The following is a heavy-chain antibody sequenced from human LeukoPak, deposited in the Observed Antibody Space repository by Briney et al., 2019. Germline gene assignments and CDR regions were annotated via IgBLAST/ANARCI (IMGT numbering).Heavy chain of an antibody. V-gene: IGHV4-59*01. Sequence: PSETRSLTCTVSGGSISSYFWSWIRQPPGKGLEWIGYVYYSGSTNYNPSLKSRVTISVDTSKKQFSLKLSSATAADTAVYYCARVLDLSKRGLDAFDIWGQGTMVTVSS. J-gene: IGHJ3*02. CDR1: GGSISSYF. D-gene: IGHD3-16*01. CDR3: ARVLDLSKRGLDAFDI. CDR2: VYYSGST.